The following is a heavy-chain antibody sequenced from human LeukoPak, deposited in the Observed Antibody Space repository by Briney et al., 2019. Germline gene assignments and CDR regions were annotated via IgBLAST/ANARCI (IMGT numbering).Heavy chain of an antibody. Sequence: ASVKVSCKASGYTFTSYGTSWVRQAPGQGLEWMGWISAYSGNTNYAQKLQGRVTMTTDTSTSTAYMELRSLRSDDTAVYYCARLLGTAANDAFDIWGQGTMVTVSS. D-gene: IGHD2-2*01. CDR3: ARLLGTAANDAFDI. CDR1: GYTFTSYG. J-gene: IGHJ3*02. CDR2: ISAYSGNT. V-gene: IGHV1-18*01.